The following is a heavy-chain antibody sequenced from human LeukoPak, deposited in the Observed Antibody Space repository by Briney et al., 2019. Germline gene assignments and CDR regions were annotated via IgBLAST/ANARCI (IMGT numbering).Heavy chain of an antibody. D-gene: IGHD6-6*01. CDR3: ARIEYSSSIDY. CDR1: GGSFSGYY. J-gene: IGHJ4*02. Sequence: SETLSLTCAVYGGSFSGYYWSWIRQPPGKGLEWIGEVNHSGSTNYNPSLKSRVTISVDTSKNQFSLKLSSVTAADTAVYYCARIEYSSSIDYWGQGTLVTVSS. V-gene: IGHV4-34*01. CDR2: VNHSGST.